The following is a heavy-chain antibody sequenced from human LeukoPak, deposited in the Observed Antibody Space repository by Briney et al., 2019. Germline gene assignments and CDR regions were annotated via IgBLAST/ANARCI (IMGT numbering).Heavy chain of an antibody. Sequence: LETLSLTCAVYGGSFSGYYWSWLRQPPGKGLEWIGEINHSGSTNYNPSLKSRVTISVDTSKNQFSLKLSSVTAADTAVYYCARGRYENYYYYMDVWGKGTTVTVSS. D-gene: IGHD1-1*01. J-gene: IGHJ6*03. CDR2: INHSGST. CDR3: ARGRYENYYYYMDV. V-gene: IGHV4-34*01. CDR1: GGSFSGYY.